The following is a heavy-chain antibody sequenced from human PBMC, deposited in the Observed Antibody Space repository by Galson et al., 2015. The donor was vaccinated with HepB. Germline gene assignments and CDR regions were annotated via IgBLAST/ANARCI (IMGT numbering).Heavy chain of an antibody. CDR3: AKDIQASH. CDR2: ISYSGDNT. D-gene: IGHD6-6*01. J-gene: IGHJ4*02. V-gene: IGHV3-23*01. Sequence: SLRLSCAASGFTFSSYAMLWVRQAPGKGLEWVSLISYSGDNTYYADSVKGRFTLSRDNSKNTLYLQMNSLRADDTAVYYCAKDIQASHWGQGTLVTVSS. CDR1: GFTFSSYA.